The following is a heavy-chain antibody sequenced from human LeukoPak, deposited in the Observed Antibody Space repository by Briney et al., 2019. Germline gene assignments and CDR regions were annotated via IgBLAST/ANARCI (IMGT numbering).Heavy chain of an antibody. CDR2: INPSGGST. J-gene: IGHJ4*02. CDR1: GYTFTSYY. V-gene: IGHV1-46*01. CDR3: ASRSSSHPIRDH. Sequence: ASVKVSCKASGYTFTSYYMHWVRQAPGQGLEWMGIINPSGGSTSYAQKFQGRVTMTRDTSTSTVYMELSSLRSEDTALYYCASRSSSHPIRDHWGQGTLVTVSS. D-gene: IGHD6-13*01.